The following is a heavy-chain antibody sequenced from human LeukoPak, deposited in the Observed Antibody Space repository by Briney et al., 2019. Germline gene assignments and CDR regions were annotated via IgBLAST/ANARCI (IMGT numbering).Heavy chain of an antibody. CDR2: INPSGGST. CDR1: GYTFTSYY. Sequence: ASVKVSCKASGYTFTSYYMHWVRQAPGQGLEWMGIINPSGGSTGYAQKFQGRVTITADESTSTAYMELSSLRSEDTAVYYCASENYYDSSGYSLGAFDIWGQGTMVTVSS. V-gene: IGHV1-46*01. D-gene: IGHD3-22*01. CDR3: ASENYYDSSGYSLGAFDI. J-gene: IGHJ3*02.